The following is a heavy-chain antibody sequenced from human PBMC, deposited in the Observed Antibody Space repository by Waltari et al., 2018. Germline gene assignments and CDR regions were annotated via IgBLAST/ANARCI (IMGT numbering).Heavy chain of an antibody. Sequence: QVQLVQSGAEVKKPGASVKVSCKVSGYTLTELSMHWVRQAPGKGLEWMGGFVPEDGKTMYGQKFQGRGTRTEDTSKATAYMERSSLRSEDTAVYYCATGWGGGRLGDFDYWGQGTLVTVSS. V-gene: IGHV1-24*01. CDR3: ATGWGGGRLGDFDY. J-gene: IGHJ4*02. D-gene: IGHD3-16*01. CDR2: FVPEDGKT. CDR1: GYTLTELS.